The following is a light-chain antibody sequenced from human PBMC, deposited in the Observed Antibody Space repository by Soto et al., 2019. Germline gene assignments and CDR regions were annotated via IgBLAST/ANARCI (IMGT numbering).Light chain of an antibody. CDR3: CSYTRSGTLI. CDR2: DVS. V-gene: IGLV2-14*01. J-gene: IGLJ1*01. Sequence: QSALTQPASVSGSPGQSIPISCVGTSSDIGDYNYVSWYQQHPGKVPKVIIYDVSNRPSGVSYRFSATKSGNTASLTISGLQAADEADYYCCSYTRSGTLIFGTGTKLTVL. CDR1: SSDIGDYNY.